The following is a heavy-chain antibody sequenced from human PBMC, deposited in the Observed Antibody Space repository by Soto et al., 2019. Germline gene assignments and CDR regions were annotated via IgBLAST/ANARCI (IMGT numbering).Heavy chain of an antibody. J-gene: IGHJ4*02. CDR2: IGPNKGDT. Sequence: QVQLVQSGAEVKKSGASVKVSCKASGYTFTGHYIHWVRQAPGQGPEWVGEIGPNKGDTKYAQKFQGRVTMTRDTFISTVYMELSNLSPDDTAVYYCGRERSGDLVVFYWGQGTLVTV. D-gene: IGHD1-26*01. CDR3: GRERSGDLVVFY. V-gene: IGHV1-2*02. CDR1: GYTFTGHY.